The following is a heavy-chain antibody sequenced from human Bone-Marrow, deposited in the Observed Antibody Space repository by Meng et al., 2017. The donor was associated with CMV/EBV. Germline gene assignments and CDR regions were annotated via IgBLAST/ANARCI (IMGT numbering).Heavy chain of an antibody. CDR3: ARTVVPAASHYYYYGMDV. D-gene: IGHD2-2*01. J-gene: IGHJ6*02. Sequence: GGSLRLSCAASGFTFSSYSMNWVRQAPGKGLEWVSSISSSSSYIYYADSVKGRFTISRDNAKNSLYLQMNSLRAEDTAVYYCARTVVPAASHYYYYGMDVWAQGTTVTVSS. CDR2: ISSSSSYI. CDR1: GFTFSSYS. V-gene: IGHV3-21*01.